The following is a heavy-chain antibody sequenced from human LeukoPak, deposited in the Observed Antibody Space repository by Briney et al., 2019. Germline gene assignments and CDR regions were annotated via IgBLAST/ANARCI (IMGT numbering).Heavy chain of an antibody. CDR3: AREPYDYGSGSFQPLDY. CDR2: TYYRSKWFN. Sequence: SQTLSLTCAISGDSASSNSAAWNWIRQSPSRGLEWLGRTYYRSKWFNDYAVSVKSRITINPDTSKNQLSLQLNSVTPEDTAVYYCAREPYDYGSGSFQPLDYWGQGILVTVSS. J-gene: IGHJ4*02. D-gene: IGHD3-10*01. CDR1: GDSASSNSAA. V-gene: IGHV6-1*01.